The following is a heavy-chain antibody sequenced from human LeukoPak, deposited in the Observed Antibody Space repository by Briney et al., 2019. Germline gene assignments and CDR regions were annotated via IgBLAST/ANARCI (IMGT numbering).Heavy chain of an antibody. Sequence: SETLSLTCTVSGYPISSGYYWGWIRQPPGKGLEWIGGIYHRGSTYYNPSLKSRVTISVDTSKNQFSLKLTSVTAADTAVYYCARDSGPLYGAFDYWGQGTLVTVSS. CDR2: IYHRGST. J-gene: IGHJ4*02. CDR3: ARDSGPLYGAFDY. D-gene: IGHD2/OR15-2a*01. CDR1: GYPISSGYY. V-gene: IGHV4-38-2*02.